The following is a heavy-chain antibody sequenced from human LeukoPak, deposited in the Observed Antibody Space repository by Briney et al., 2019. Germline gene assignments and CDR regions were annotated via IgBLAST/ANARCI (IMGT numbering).Heavy chain of an antibody. CDR2: INHSGST. CDR1: GGSFSGYY. CDR3: AREVYSSSWYVRSPFDY. J-gene: IGHJ4*02. V-gene: IGHV4-34*01. Sequence: SETLSLTCAVYGGSFSGYYWSWIRQPPGKGLEWIGEINHSGSTNYNPSLKSRVTISVDTSKNQFSLKLSSVTAADTAVYYCAREVYSSSWYVRSPFDYWGQGTLVTVSS. D-gene: IGHD6-13*01.